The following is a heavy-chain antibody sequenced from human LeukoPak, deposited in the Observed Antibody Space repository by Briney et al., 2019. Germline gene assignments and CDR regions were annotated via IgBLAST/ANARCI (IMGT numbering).Heavy chain of an antibody. J-gene: IGHJ4*02. D-gene: IGHD2-2*01. CDR2: IYTSGST. V-gene: IGHV4-4*07. CDR3: AREDCSSTSCTYDY. CDR1: GGSISSYY. Sequence: SETLSLTCTVSGGSISSYYWSWIRQPAGKGLGWIGRIYTSGSTNYNPSLKSRVTISVDKSKNQFSLKLSSVTAADTAVYYCAREDCSSTSCTYDYWGQGTLVTVSS.